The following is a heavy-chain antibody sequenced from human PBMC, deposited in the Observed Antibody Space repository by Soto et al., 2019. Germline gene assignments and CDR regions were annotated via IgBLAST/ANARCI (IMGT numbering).Heavy chain of an antibody. CDR2: VYYSGGA. CDR3: TRDGDGRMTTNPYYYYGMDV. J-gene: IGHJ6*02. D-gene: IGHD2-21*02. Sequence: KPSETLSLTCTVSGGSISGYYWSWIRQPPGKGLEWIGNVYYSGGAKYNPSVKRRVSISVDTSKNQFSLNLRSVTAADTAVYYCTRDGDGRMTTNPYYYYGMDVWGPGITVTVSS. V-gene: IGHV4-59*01. CDR1: GGSISGYY.